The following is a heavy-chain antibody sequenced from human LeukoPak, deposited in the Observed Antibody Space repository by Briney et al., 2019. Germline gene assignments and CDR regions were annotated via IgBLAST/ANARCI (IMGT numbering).Heavy chain of an antibody. Sequence: ASVKVSCKASGYTFTTYTIHWVRQAPGQRLEWMGWINTGNGRAKYSQELQGRVTITRDTSASTAYMELSSLRSEATAVYYCARDRYGSYKYYFDYWGQGTLVTVSS. V-gene: IGHV1-3*03. D-gene: IGHD1-26*01. CDR3: ARDRYGSYKYYFDY. J-gene: IGHJ4*02. CDR2: INTGNGRA. CDR1: GYTFTTYT.